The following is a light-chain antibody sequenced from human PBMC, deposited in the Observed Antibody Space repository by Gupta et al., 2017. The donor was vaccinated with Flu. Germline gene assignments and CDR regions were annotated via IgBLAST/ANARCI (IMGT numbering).Light chain of an antibody. V-gene: IGKV3-15*01. J-gene: IGKJ2*01. CDR1: EFISSN. CDR2: DAS. Sequence: PDTLSVSPGERATLSCMASEFISSNLDWYQQRPGQAPRRLIFDASTRATGIPARFSGSGYGTEFTLTISNLQSEDFAVYYCKQYRNWPQTFGQGTRLEIK. CDR3: KQYRNWPQT.